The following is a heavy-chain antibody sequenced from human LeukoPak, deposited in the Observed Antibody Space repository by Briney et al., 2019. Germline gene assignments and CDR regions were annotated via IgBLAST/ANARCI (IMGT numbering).Heavy chain of an antibody. V-gene: IGHV4-30-2*01. CDR2: IYHSGST. J-gene: IGHJ4*02. CDR3: ARLPYYYDSSGFGFDY. Sequence: SETLSLTCAVSGGSISSGGYSWSWIRQPPGKGLEWIGYIYHSGSTYYNPSLESRVTISVDTSKNQFSLKLSSVTAADTAVYYCARLPYYYDSSGFGFDYWGQGTLVTVSS. D-gene: IGHD3-22*01. CDR1: GGSISSGGYS.